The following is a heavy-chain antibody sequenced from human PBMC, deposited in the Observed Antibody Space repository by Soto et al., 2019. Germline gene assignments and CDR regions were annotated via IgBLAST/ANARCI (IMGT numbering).Heavy chain of an antibody. CDR1: GYTFTSYG. Sequence: ASVKVSCKASGYTFTSYGISWVRQAPGQGLEWMGWISAYNGNTNYAQTFQGRVTMTTDTSTSTAYMELRSLRSDDTAVYCCAREGVAPYYYYGMDVWGQGTPVTVSS. CDR3: AREGVAPYYYYGMDV. CDR2: ISAYNGNT. J-gene: IGHJ6*02. D-gene: IGHD5-12*01. V-gene: IGHV1-18*01.